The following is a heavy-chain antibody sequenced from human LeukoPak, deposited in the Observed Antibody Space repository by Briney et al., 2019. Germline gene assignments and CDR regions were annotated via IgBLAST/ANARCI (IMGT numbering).Heavy chain of an antibody. CDR1: RFAFSFYA. CDR3: AKPVSGGLAVTADWFHP. Sequence: GGSLRLSCAASRFAFSFYAMSWLRQPPGKGLEWVSTINANSGTTSYAASVRDRFTISRDNSKNTLYLQVNTLRADDTATYYCAKPVSGGLAVTADWFHPWGQGTLVVVSS. CDR2: INANSGTT. J-gene: IGHJ5*01. V-gene: IGHV3-23*01. D-gene: IGHD6-19*01.